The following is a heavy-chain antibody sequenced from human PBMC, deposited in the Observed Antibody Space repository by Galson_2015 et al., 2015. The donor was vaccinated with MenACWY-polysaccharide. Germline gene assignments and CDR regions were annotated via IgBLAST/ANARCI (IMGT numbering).Heavy chain of an antibody. J-gene: IGHJ6*02. CDR2: ISYDGSNT. V-gene: IGHV3-30*18. CDR1: GFSFGGFG. Sequence: SLRLSCAASGFSFGGFGFSDYAIHWVRQTPGKGLEWLAVISYDGSNTYYADPVKGRFTIARDDSKNTVYLQIHSLRGEDTAVYYCAKDRPLRGLTKYFYGMDAWGEGTTVIVS. D-gene: IGHD3-10*01. CDR3: AKDRPLRGLTKYFYGMDA.